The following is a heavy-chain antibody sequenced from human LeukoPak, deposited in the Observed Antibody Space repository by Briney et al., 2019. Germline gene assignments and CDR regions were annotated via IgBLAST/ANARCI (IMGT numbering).Heavy chain of an antibody. D-gene: IGHD3-22*01. CDR3: ASAMIGVPDDAFDI. J-gene: IGHJ3*02. CDR2: INHSGGT. CDR1: GGSFSGYY. Sequence: SETLSLTCAVYGGSFSGYYWSWIRQPPGKGLERIGEINHSGGTNYNTSLKSRVTISVDTSKNQFSLKLSSVTAADTAVYYCASAMIGVPDDAFDIWGQGTMVTVSS. V-gene: IGHV4-34*01.